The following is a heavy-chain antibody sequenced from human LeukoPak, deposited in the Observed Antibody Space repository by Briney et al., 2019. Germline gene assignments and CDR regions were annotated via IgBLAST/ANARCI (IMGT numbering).Heavy chain of an antibody. CDR2: IYTSGST. V-gene: IGHV4-61*02. CDR3: ARASYSYDINGWVPFDY. CDR1: GNSISSGDNY. J-gene: IGHJ4*02. D-gene: IGHD3-22*01. Sequence: SEALSLTCTVSGNSISSGDNYWSWIRQPAGKGLEWIGRIYTSGSTNYNPSLKSRVTISGDTSKNQFSLRLSSVTAADTAVYYCARASYSYDINGWVPFDYWGQGTLVTVSS.